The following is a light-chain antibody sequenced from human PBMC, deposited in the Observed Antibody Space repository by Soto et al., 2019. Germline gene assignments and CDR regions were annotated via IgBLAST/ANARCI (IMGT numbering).Light chain of an antibody. V-gene: IGLV2-8*01. CDR2: EVT. CDR3: ISYTSSTTLV. CDR1: SSDVGGYNY. Sequence: QSALTQPPSASGSPGQSITISCTGTSSDVGGYNYVSWYQQHPGKVPKLMIYEVTKRPSGVPERFSGSKSGNTASLTVSGLQAEDEADYYCISYTSSTTLVFGGGTKLTVL. J-gene: IGLJ2*01.